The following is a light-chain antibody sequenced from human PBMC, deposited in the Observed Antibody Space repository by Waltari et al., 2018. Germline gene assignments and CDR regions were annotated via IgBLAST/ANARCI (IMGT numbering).Light chain of an antibody. J-gene: IGKJ1*01. CDR2: GAS. CDR3: QQYENWPRT. V-gene: IGKV3-15*01. Sequence: IEMTQSPATLSVSPGERAPLSCRASQSVSRDLAWYQHKPGQAPRLLIYGASTRATGIPARFSGSGSGTEFILTISSLQSEDFAVYYCQQYENWPRTFGQGTKVEIK. CDR1: QSVSRD.